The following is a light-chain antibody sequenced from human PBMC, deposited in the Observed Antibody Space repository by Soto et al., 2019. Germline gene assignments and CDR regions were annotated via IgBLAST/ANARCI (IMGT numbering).Light chain of an antibody. CDR2: DVS. Sequence: QSVLTQPASVSGSPGQSITISCTGTSSDVGGYNYVSWYQQHPGKAPKLMIYDVSNRPSGVSDRFSGSKSGNTASLTISGLQAEDEADYYCSSYTCSSSLYVFGPGTKVTVL. CDR3: SSYTCSSSLYV. J-gene: IGLJ1*01. V-gene: IGLV2-14*01. CDR1: SSDVGGYNY.